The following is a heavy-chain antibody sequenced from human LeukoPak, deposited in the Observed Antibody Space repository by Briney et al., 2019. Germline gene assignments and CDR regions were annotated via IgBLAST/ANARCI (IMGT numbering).Heavy chain of an antibody. V-gene: IGHV3-23*01. CDR1: GFTFGDYA. CDR2: ISGSGSST. Sequence: PGGSLRLSCTASGFTFGDYAMSWFRQAPGKGLEWVSGISGSGSSTYYGDSVKGRFTISRDNSKNTLYLQMNSLRAEDTAVYYCAKGYSSGPPPFDYWGQGTLVTVSS. CDR3: AKGYSSGPPPFDY. J-gene: IGHJ4*02. D-gene: IGHD6-19*01.